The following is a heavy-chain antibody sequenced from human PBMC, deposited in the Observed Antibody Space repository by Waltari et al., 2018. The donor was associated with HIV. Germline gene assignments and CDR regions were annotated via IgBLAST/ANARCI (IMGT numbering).Heavy chain of an antibody. J-gene: IGHJ4*02. CDR1: GDSVSTKNGA. D-gene: IGHD1-1*01. CDR3: ARSPARTSDFDY. V-gene: IGHV6-1*01. Sequence: QVQLQQSGPGLVIPSQTLSLTCAISGDSVSTKNGAWNWIRQSPSRGLEWLGRTYYRSKWYNDYAASVKSRISINPDTSKNQFSLHLNSVTPEDTAVYYCARSPARTSDFDYWGQGTLVTVSS. CDR2: TYYRSKWYN.